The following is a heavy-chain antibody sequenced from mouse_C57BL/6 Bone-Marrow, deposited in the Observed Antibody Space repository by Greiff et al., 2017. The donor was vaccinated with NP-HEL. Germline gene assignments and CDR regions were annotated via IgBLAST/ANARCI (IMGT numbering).Heavy chain of an antibody. V-gene: IGHV5-15*04. J-gene: IGHJ4*01. CDR3: ARHGYRGAMDY. D-gene: IGHD2-12*01. Sequence: EVMLVESGGGLVQPGGSLKLSCAASGFTFSDYGMAWVRQAPRTGPEWVAFISNLAYSIYYADTVTGRFTISRETAKNTLYLEMSSLRSEDTAMYYCARHGYRGAMDYWGQGTSVTVSS. CDR1: GFTFSDYG. CDR2: ISNLAYSI.